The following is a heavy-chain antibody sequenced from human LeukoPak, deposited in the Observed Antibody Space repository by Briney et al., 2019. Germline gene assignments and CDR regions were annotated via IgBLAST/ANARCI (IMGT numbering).Heavy chain of an antibody. V-gene: IGHV4-38-2*02. J-gene: IGHJ5*02. D-gene: IGHD3-10*01. CDR2: LYHSGST. CDR3: ARDSGTTGEVKFDP. Sequence: SETLSLTCTVSGYSISSGYYWGWIRQPPGKGLEWIGSLYHSGSTYYNPSLKSRVTISVDTSKNQFSLTLTSVTAADTAVYYCARDSGTTGEVKFDPWGQGTLVTVSS. CDR1: GYSISSGYY.